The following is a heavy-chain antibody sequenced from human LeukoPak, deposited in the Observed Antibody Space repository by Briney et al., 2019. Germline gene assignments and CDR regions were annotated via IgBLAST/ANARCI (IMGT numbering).Heavy chain of an antibody. CDR1: GGSFSGYY. CDR2: INHSGST. D-gene: IGHD1-26*01. Sequence: SETLSLTCAVYGGSFSGYYWSWIRQPPGKGLEWIGEINHSGSTNYNPSLKSRVTISVDTSKNQFSLKLSSVTAADTPVYYCARDYSGSYYGYFDLWGRGTLVTVSS. CDR3: ARDYSGSYYGYFDL. J-gene: IGHJ2*01. V-gene: IGHV4-34*01.